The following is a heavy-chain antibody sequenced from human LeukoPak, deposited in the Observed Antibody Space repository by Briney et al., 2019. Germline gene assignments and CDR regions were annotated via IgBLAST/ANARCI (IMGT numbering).Heavy chain of an antibody. D-gene: IGHD3-10*01. V-gene: IGHV3-23*01. CDR3: AKCSWGSGTYYYYFDY. CDR2: ISGSGGST. Sequence: GGSLRLSCAASGFTFSNYAMNWVRQAPGKGLEWVSAISGSGGSTSYADSVKGRFTISRDNSKNTLYLQMNSLRAEDTALYYCAKCSWGSGTYYYYFDYWGQGTLVTVSS. J-gene: IGHJ4*02. CDR1: GFTFSNYA.